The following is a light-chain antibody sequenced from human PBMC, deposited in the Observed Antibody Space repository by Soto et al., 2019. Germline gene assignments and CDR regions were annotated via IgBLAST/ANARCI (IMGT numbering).Light chain of an antibody. CDR2: AAS. CDR3: QQHRMYPST. CDR1: HDIARY. Sequence: IPLTQSASYLSESVGAIFTITCRAGHDIARYLDWYQQKPGEAPKLLIYAASTLYGGVPSRFSGSGSGTDFALTITSLQAEDFATYYCQQHRMYPSTFGGGTKVEIK. V-gene: IGKV1-9*01. J-gene: IGKJ4*02.